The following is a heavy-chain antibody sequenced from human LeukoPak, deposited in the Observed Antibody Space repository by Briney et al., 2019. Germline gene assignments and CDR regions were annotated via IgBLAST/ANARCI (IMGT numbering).Heavy chain of an antibody. J-gene: IGHJ6*02. CDR1: GLTFSSDS. D-gene: IGHD2-15*01. CDR2: ISSSSNTI. V-gene: IGHV3-48*04. CDR3: ARLEYCSGRTCYSRYYGMDV. Sequence: GGSLRLSCAASGLTFSSDSMTWVRQAPGKGLEWISYISSSSNTIYYADSVKGRFTISRDNAKNSLYLQMNSLRVEDTAVYYCARLEYCSGRTCYSRYYGMDVWAKGPRSPSP.